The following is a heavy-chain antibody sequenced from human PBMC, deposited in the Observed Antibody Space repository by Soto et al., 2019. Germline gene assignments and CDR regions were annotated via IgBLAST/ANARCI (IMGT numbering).Heavy chain of an antibody. CDR2: ISSSGSTI. CDR1: GFTFSDYY. CDR3: AGDPDSHYNDSHASSYP. V-gene: IGHV3-11*01. Sequence: PGGSLRLSCAASGFTFSDYYMNWIRQAPGKGLEWVSYISSSGSTIYYSDSVKGRFTISRDNAKNSLYLQMNSLRAEDTAVYYCAGDPDSHYNDSHASSYPWGQGTLVTVSS. J-gene: IGHJ5*02. D-gene: IGHD3-22*01.